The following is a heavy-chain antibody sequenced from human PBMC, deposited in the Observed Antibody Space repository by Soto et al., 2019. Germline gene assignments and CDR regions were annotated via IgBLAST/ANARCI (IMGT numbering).Heavy chain of an antibody. D-gene: IGHD2-21*01. V-gene: IGHV4-30-4*01. CDR2: IYYTGIT. J-gene: IGHJ5*02. CDR3: AREERKGIISWFDP. Sequence: TSETLSLTCTVSGGSVSGVDYFWSWARQSPGKGLEWIGYIYYTGITHLNPSLKSRLTMAVDTSKNEFSLKLTTVSAADTAVYFCAREERKGIISWFDPWGERTPVTVSS. CDR1: GGSVSGVDYF.